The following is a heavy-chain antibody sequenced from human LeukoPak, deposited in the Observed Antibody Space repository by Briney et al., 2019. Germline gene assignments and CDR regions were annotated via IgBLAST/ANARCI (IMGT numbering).Heavy chain of an antibody. D-gene: IGHD3-10*01. J-gene: IGHJ6*03. CDR1: GGSISSGSYY. V-gene: IGHV4-61*02. CDR2: IYTSGST. CDR3: ARDRITMVRGVSTYYYYYYMDV. Sequence: SQTLSLTCTVSGGSISSGSYYWSWIRQPAGKGLEWIGRIYTSGSTNYNPSLKSRVTISVDTPKNQFSLKLSSVTAADTAEYYCARDRITMVRGVSTYYYYYYMDVWGKGTTVTVSS.